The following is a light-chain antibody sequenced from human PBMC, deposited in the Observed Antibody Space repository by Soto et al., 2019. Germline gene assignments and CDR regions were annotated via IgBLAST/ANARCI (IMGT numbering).Light chain of an antibody. J-gene: IGKJ1*01. Sequence: EIVLAQSPATLSLSPGERATLSCRASQSVSSYLAWYQQKPGQAPRLLIYDASNRATGIPARFSGSGSGTDFTLTISSLEPEDFAVYYCQQYGSSGTSGQGTKVDIK. CDR1: QSVSSY. CDR3: QQYGSSGT. V-gene: IGKV3-11*01. CDR2: DAS.